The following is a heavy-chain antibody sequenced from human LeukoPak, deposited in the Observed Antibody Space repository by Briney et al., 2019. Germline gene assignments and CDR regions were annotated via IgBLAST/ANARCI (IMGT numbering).Heavy chain of an antibody. V-gene: IGHV3-30*02. CDR2: IRYDGTNK. CDR1: GFIFSNYD. D-gene: IGHD3-10*01. J-gene: IGHJ4*02. Sequence: GGSLRLSCATSGFIFSNYDMHWVRQAPGEGLEWMAFIRYDGTNKNYADSVQGRFTISRDNSKNTLYLQMTSLRVHDTALYYCAKRPPGSGLDYWGQGTLVTVSS. CDR3: AKRPPGSGLDY.